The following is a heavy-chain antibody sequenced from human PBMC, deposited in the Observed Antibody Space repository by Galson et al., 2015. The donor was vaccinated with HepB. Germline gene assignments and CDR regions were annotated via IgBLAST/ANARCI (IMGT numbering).Heavy chain of an antibody. J-gene: IGHJ4*02. CDR2: MSGNGDAI. Sequence: SLRLSCAASGFRFSEYGMSWVRQAPGKGLEWVSAMSGNGDAIYHADSVKGRFTMSRENSKSTLYLQMNSLRAEDTALYYCVKDAPTPFDFWGQGTRVTVSS. CDR1: GFRFSEYG. V-gene: IGHV3-23*01. CDR3: VKDAPTPFDF.